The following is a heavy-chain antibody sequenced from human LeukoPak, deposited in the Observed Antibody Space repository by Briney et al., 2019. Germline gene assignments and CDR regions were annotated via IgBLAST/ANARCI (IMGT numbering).Heavy chain of an antibody. CDR3: AGERRYLKS. V-gene: IGHV4-31*03. J-gene: IGHJ4*02. CDR1: GGSISSGAYY. D-gene: IGHD3-10*01. Sequence: SETLSLTCTVSGGSISSGAYYWSWIRQHPGKGLEWIAYIYYSGSTYYNPSLKSRVTISVDTSKNQFSLRLSSVTAADTAVYYCAGERRYLKSWGQGTLVTVSS. CDR2: IYYSGST.